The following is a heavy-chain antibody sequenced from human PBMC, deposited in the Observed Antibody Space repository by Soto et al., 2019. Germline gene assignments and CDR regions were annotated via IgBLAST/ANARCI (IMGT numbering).Heavy chain of an antibody. V-gene: IGHV4-61*01. CDR3: ARVIMITFGGVIDGGCDAFDI. D-gene: IGHD3-16*02. Sequence: SETLSLTCSVSGGSVSGGSYYWSWIRQPPGKGLEWIGYIYYSGSTNYNPSLKSRVTISVDTSKNQFSLKLSSVTAADTAVYYCARVIMITFGGVIDGGCDAFDIWGQGTMVTVSS. CDR1: GGSVSGGSYY. CDR2: IYYSGST. J-gene: IGHJ3*02.